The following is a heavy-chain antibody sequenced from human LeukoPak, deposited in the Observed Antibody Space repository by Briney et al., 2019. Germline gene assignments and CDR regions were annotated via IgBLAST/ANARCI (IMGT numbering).Heavy chain of an antibody. J-gene: IGHJ4*02. CDR1: GLAFSAYK. CDR3: AKAQIRRLYSYGHGEGYYFDY. CDR2: ISTDGYTT. V-gene: IGHV3-74*01. Sequence: GGSLRPSCAASGLAFSAYKMHWVRQAPRKGLVWVSRISTDGYTTDYADFVQGRFTASRDNTKNTWSLEMNSLRAEDTAVYYCAKAQIRRLYSYGHGEGYYFDYWGQGTLVTVSS. D-gene: IGHD5-18*01.